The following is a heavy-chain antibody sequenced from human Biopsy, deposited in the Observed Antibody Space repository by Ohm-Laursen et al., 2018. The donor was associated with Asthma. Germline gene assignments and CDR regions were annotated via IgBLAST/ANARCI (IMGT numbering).Heavy chain of an antibody. V-gene: IGHV1-3*01. CDR1: GYTFINYA. Sequence: GASVTVSCQASGYTFINYAIHWVRQAPGQRLEWMGWINAGTGNTKYSQKFQGRVTITRDTSASTAYMDLSSLRSEDTAVYYCARTYYDFLTGQVNDAFAMWGQGTMVTVSS. CDR2: INAGTGNT. J-gene: IGHJ3*02. D-gene: IGHD3-9*01. CDR3: ARTYYDFLTGQVNDAFAM.